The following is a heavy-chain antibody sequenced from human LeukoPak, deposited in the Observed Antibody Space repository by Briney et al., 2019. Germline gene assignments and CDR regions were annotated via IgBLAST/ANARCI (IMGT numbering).Heavy chain of an antibody. V-gene: IGHV4-30-4*07. J-gene: IGHJ6*03. Sequence: PSETLSLTCAVSGGSISRSGYSWSWIRQPPGKGLEWIGYIYYTGSTYYNPSLKSRLTISLDTSKNQFSLKLSSVTAAATAVDYYARLGAAAGYYYYYYMDVWGKGTTVTISS. CDR3: ARLGAAAGYYYYYYMDV. CDR1: GGSISRSGYS. D-gene: IGHD6-13*01. CDR2: IYYTGST.